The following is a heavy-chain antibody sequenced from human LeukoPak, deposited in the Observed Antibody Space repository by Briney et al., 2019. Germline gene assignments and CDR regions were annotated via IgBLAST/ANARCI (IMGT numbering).Heavy chain of an antibody. CDR3: ARDLYGAMRGYYYMDV. CDR2: ISSRSTYI. Sequence: GGSLRLSCAASGFAFSTYTINWVRQAPGKGLEWVSSISSRSTYIYYADSLKGRFTISRDNAKNSLYLHMNSLRAGDTAVYYCARDLYGAMRGYYYMDVWGKGTTVTVSS. J-gene: IGHJ6*03. V-gene: IGHV3-21*01. CDR1: GFAFSTYT. D-gene: IGHD4-17*01.